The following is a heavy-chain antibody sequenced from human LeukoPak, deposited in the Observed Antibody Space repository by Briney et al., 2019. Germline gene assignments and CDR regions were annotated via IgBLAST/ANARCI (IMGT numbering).Heavy chain of an antibody. D-gene: IGHD3-22*01. CDR3: AKSSDSSGRYTHGMDV. CDR1: GFTFSSYA. Sequence: GGSLRLSCAASGFTFSSYAMHWVRQAPGKGLEWVAVISYDGSNKYYADSVKGRFTISRDNSKNTLYLQMNSLRAEDTAIYYCAKSSDSSGRYTHGMDVWGQGTTVTVSS. V-gene: IGHV3-30-3*02. CDR2: ISYDGSNK. J-gene: IGHJ6*02.